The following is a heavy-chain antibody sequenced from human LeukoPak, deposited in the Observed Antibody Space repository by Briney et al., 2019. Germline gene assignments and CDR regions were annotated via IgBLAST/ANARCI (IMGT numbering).Heavy chain of an antibody. V-gene: IGHV6-1*01. D-gene: IGHD1-26*01. J-gene: IGHJ4*02. Sequence: QTLSLTSAISGVRVSSNSAAWNWSRQSPSRGLEGLGRTYYGSKWYYDYAVAVKSRISINPDTSKNQFSLQLSSVTPEDTAVYYCARDPVGGSTIFDYWGQRTLVTVSS. CDR2: TYYGSKWYY. CDR3: ARDPVGGSTIFDY. CDR1: GVRVSSNSAA.